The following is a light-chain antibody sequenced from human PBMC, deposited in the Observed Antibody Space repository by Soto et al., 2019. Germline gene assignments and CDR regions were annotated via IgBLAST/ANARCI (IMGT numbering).Light chain of an antibody. J-gene: IGLJ2*01. V-gene: IGLV2-14*01. Sequence: QSALTQPASVSGSPGQSITLSCAGSSNDIGTYTSVSWFRQYPDRAPQLIIYDVSRRPSGVSSRFSGSKSGNTASLTIAGLQAEDEADYYCSSLKGNNTFVFGGGTKLTVL. CDR2: DVS. CDR1: SNDIGTYTS. CDR3: SSLKGNNTFV.